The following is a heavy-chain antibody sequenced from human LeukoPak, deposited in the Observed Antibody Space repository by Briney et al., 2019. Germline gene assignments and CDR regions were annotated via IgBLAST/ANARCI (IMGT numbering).Heavy chain of an antibody. V-gene: IGHV1-18*04. J-gene: IGHJ1*01. D-gene: IGHD6-13*01. CDR1: GYTFTSYG. CDR3: AGGDPYSSSWYSEYFQH. CDR2: ISAYNGNT. Sequence: GASVNVSCKASGYTFTSYGISWVRQAPGQGLEWMGWISAYNGNTNYAQKLQGRVTMTTDTSTSTAYMELRSLRSDDTAVYYCAGGDPYSSSWYSEYFQHWGQGTLVTVSS.